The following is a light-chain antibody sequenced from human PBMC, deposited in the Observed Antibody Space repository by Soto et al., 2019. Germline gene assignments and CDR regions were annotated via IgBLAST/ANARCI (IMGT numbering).Light chain of an antibody. V-gene: IGKV1-5*01. CDR2: AAS. CDR3: QQYYSYPPT. CDR1: QSISSW. J-gene: IGKJ1*01. Sequence: DIQMTQSTSTLSASVGDRVTITCRASQSISSWLAWYQQKPGKAPKLLIYAASTLQSGVPSRFSGSGSGTDFTLTISCLQSEDFATYYCQQYYSYPPTFGQGTKVDIK.